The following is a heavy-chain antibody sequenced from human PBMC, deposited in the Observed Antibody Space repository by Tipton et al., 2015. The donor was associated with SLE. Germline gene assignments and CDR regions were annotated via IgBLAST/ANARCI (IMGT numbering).Heavy chain of an antibody. Sequence: TLSLTCTVSGYSITTGYYWSWIRQPPGKGLEWIGYIYYSGSTSYNPALKSRVTTSVDTSKNEFSLKLTSVTAADTAVYYCARSRRETYWWESFDIWGQGKMVTVSS. CDR3: ARSRRETYWWESFDI. CDR1: GYSITTGYY. CDR2: IYYSGST. V-gene: IGHV4-61*01. D-gene: IGHD1-26*01. J-gene: IGHJ3*02.